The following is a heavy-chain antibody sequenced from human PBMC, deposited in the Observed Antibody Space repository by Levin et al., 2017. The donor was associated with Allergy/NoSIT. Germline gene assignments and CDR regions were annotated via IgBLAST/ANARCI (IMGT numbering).Heavy chain of an antibody. Sequence: KAGGSLRLSCTVSGGSISSYYWSWIRQPPGKGLEWIGYIYYSGSTNYNPSLKSRVTISVDTSKNQFSLKLSSVTAADTAVYYCAAFPWLRSRNHYARFDYWGQGTLVTVSS. D-gene: IGHD5-12*01. CDR1: GGSISSYY. CDR3: AAFPWLRSRNHYARFDY. V-gene: IGHV4-59*01. CDR2: IYYSGST. J-gene: IGHJ4*02.